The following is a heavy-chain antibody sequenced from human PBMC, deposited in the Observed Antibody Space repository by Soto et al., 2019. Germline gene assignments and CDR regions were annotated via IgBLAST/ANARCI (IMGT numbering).Heavy chain of an antibody. V-gene: IGHV4-34*01. J-gene: IGHJ4*02. CDR2: INNSGSK. CDR3: AKDTSGSYYMFDY. D-gene: IGHD3-10*01. CDR1: GGSFSCYY. Sequence: KASETLSLTCAVYGGSFSCYYWIWIRQPQGKGLEWIGEINNSGSKKYNPSIKSRVTISVDKSKNQFSLKMSSVTAADTAVYYCAKDTSGSYYMFDYWGQGTLVTVSS.